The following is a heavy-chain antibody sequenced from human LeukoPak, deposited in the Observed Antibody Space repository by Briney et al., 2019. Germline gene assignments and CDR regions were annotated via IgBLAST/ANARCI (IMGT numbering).Heavy chain of an antibody. CDR3: ARSLNYYDSSGYYYGPWYFDL. CDR2: IYSGGST. Sequence: PGGSLRLSCAASGFTLSRHYMSWVRHAPGRGLEWVSVIYSGGSTYYADSVKGRFTISRHNSKNTLYLQMNSLRAEDTVVYYCARSLNYYDSSGYYYGPWYFDLWGRGTLVTVSS. V-gene: IGHV3-53*04. J-gene: IGHJ2*01. CDR1: GFTLSRHY. D-gene: IGHD3-22*01.